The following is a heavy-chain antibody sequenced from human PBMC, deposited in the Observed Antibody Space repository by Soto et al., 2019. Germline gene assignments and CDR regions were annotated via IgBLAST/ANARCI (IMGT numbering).Heavy chain of an antibody. J-gene: IGHJ4*02. CDR3: ARHRAGIAVAQVDY. Sequence: SETLSLTCTVSGGSISSSSYYWGWIRQPPGKGLEWIGSIYYSGSTYYNPSLKSRVTISVDTSKNQFSLKLSSVTAADTAVYYCARHRAGIAVAQVDYWGQGTLVTVSS. CDR2: IYYSGST. CDR1: GGSISSSSYY. D-gene: IGHD6-19*01. V-gene: IGHV4-39*01.